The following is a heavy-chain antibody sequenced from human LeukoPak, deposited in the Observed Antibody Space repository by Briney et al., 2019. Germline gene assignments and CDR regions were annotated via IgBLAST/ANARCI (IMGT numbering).Heavy chain of an antibody. Sequence: GGSLRLSCAASGNYWMHWVRQAPGKGLVWVSHINSDGSWTSYADSVEGRFTISKDNAKNTVYLQMNNLRAEDTAVYYCVSFYETYWGRGTLVTVSS. CDR1: GNYW. D-gene: IGHD2/OR15-2a*01. J-gene: IGHJ4*02. V-gene: IGHV3-74*01. CDR3: VSFYETY. CDR2: INSDGSWT.